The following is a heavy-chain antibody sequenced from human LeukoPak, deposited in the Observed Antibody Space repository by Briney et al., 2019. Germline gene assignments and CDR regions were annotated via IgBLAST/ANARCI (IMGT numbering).Heavy chain of an antibody. D-gene: IGHD4-23*01. CDR1: GFTFSSYW. V-gene: IGHV3-7*01. CDR2: IKQDGSEK. CDR3: ARDKYGGNSGSFDY. J-gene: IGHJ4*02. Sequence: GGSLRLSCAASGFTFSSYWMSWVRQAPGKGLEWVANIKQDGSEKYYVDSVKGRFTISRDNAKNSLYLQMNSLRAEDTAVYYCARDKYGGNSGSFDYWGQGTLVTVSS.